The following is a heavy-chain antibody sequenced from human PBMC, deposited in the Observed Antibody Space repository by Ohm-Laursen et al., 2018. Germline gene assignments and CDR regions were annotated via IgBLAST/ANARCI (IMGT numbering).Heavy chain of an antibody. Sequence: GSLRLSCTASGFTFSSYSMNWVRQAPGKGLEWVSSISSSSSYIYYADSVKGRFTISRDNAKNSLYLQMNSLRAEDTAVYYCARGQRMTLFDYWGQGTLVTVSS. CDR1: GFTFSSYS. V-gene: IGHV3-21*01. J-gene: IGHJ4*02. CDR2: ISSSSSYI. CDR3: ARGQRMTLFDY. D-gene: IGHD1-1*01.